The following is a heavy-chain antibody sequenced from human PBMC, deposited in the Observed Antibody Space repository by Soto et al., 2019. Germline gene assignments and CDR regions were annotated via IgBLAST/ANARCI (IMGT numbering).Heavy chain of an antibody. CDR1: GGTFSSYA. CDR3: AVDIVVVPAAIGDYYYGMDV. J-gene: IGHJ6*02. CDR2: IIPIFGTA. D-gene: IGHD2-2*02. V-gene: IGHV1-69*13. Sequence: SVKVSFKASGGTFSSYAISWVRQAPGQGLEWMGGIIPIFGTANYAQKFQGRVTITADESTSTAYMELSSLRSEDTAVYYCAVDIVVVPAAIGDYYYGMDVWGQGTTVTVSS.